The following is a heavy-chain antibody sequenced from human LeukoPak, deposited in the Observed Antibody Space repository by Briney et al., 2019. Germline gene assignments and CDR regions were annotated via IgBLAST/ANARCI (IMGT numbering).Heavy chain of an antibody. J-gene: IGHJ3*02. CDR1: GFIFSDFW. V-gene: IGHV3-7*01. CDR3: ARSSRYYYDSSGYPDAFDI. Sequence: GGSLRLSCAASGFIFSDFWMTWVRQAPGKGLEWVANMNRDGSEKHYVDSVKGRFTISRDNAKNSLYLRMNSLRAEDTAVYYCARSSRYYYDSSGYPDAFDIWGQGTMVTVSS. CDR2: MNRDGSEK. D-gene: IGHD3-22*01.